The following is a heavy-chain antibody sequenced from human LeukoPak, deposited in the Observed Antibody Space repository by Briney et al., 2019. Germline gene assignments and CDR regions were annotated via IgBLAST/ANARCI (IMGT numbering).Heavy chain of an antibody. CDR3: AGHFGAWHYFDY. CDR2: ISSTGNIK. CDR1: GFSFSSTS. D-gene: IGHD3-3*01. J-gene: IGHJ4*02. V-gene: IGHV3-30-3*01. Sequence: GGSLRLSCAASGFSFSSTSMHWVRQAPGKGLEWVAVISSTGNIKNFADSVKGRFTISRDNSKNTLYLQMNSLRPEDTAVYYCAGHFGAWHYFDYWGQGTLVTVSS.